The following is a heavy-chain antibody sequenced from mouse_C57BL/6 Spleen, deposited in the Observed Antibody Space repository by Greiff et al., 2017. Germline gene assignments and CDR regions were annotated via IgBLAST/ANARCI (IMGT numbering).Heavy chain of an antibody. CDR1: GYSITSGYD. D-gene: IGHD2-5*01. V-gene: IGHV3-1*01. J-gene: IGHJ2*01. CDR2: ISYSGST. Sequence: EVKLEESGPGMVKPSQSLSLTCTVTGYSITSGYDWHWIRHFPGNKLEWMGYISYSGSTNYNPSLKSRISITHDTSKNHFFLKLNSVTTEDTATYYCAREGSNYYFDYWGQGTTLTVSS. CDR3: AREGSNYYFDY.